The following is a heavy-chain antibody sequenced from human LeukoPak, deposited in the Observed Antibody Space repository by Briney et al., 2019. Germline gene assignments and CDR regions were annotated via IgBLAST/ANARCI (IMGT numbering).Heavy chain of an antibody. CDR3: ARELTGDSPGY. V-gene: IGHV3-33*01. CDR1: GFTFSSYG. D-gene: IGHD7-27*01. CDR2: IWYDGSNK. Sequence: GGSLRLSCAASGFTFSSYGMHWVRQAPGKGLGWVAAIWYDGSNKYYADSVKGRFTISRDNSKNTLYLQMNSLRAEDTAVYYCARELTGDSPGYWGQGTLVTVSS. J-gene: IGHJ4*02.